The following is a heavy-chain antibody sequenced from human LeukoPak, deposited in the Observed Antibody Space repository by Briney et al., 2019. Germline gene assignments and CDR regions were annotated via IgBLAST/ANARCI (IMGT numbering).Heavy chain of an antibody. CDR3: ALTYGSGSYYNYFAY. CDR2: IIGSCGST. D-gene: IGHD3-10*01. CDR1: GFTFRSYA. J-gene: IGHJ4*02. V-gene: IGHV3-23*01. Sequence: GGSLRLSCAVSGFTFRSYAMSWVRQAPAKGGEWVSVIIGSCGSTYYADYVKGRFTISRHNSKNTLYLQMNSLRAEDTAVYYCALTYGSGSYYNYFAYWGQGTLVTVSS.